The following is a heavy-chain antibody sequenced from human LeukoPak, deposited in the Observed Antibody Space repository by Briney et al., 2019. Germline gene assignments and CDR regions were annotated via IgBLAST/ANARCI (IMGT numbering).Heavy chain of an antibody. V-gene: IGHV4-59*01. J-gene: IGHJ1*01. CDR2: IYYSGST. CDR1: GGSISSYY. CDR3: ASQSSGSYYRRYFQH. D-gene: IGHD3-10*01. Sequence: SATLSLTCTVSGGSISSYYWSWIRQPPGKGLEWIGYIYYSGSTNYNPSLKSRVTISVDTSRNQFSLKLSSVTAADTAVYYCASQSSGSYYRRYFQHWGQGTLVTVSS.